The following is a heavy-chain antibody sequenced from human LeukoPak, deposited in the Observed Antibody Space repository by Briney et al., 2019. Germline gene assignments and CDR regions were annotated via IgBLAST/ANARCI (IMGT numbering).Heavy chain of an antibody. CDR1: GFTFSSYE. Sequence: GGSLRLSCAASGFTFSSYEMNWVRQAPGKGLEWVANIKQDGGEKYYVDSVGGRFTISRDNAKNSLYLQMNSLRADDTAVYYCASGMIEYDYWGQGILVTVSS. D-gene: IGHD3-22*01. CDR3: ASGMIEYDY. J-gene: IGHJ4*02. CDR2: IKQDGGEK. V-gene: IGHV3-7*01.